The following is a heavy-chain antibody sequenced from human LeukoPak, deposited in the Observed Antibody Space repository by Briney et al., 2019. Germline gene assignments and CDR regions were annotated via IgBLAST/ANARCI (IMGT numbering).Heavy chain of an antibody. CDR1: GFTFSIYS. V-gene: IGHV3-48*01. CDR3: AKDSAFYYIDV. D-gene: IGHD3-10*01. Sequence: GGSLRLSCAASGFTFSIYSMNWVRQAPGKGLEWVSYISSSSSTIHYADSVKGRFTISRDNSKNTLYLQMNSLKGDDTAVYYCAKDSAFYYIDVWGKGTTVIISS. CDR2: ISSSSSTI. J-gene: IGHJ6*03.